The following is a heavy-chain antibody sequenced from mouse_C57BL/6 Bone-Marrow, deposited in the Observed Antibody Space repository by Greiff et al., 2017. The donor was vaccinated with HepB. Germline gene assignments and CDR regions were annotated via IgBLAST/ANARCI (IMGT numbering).Heavy chain of an antibody. D-gene: IGHD3-2*02. V-gene: IGHV1-19*01. CDR3: AKEKDSSGYNWFAY. J-gene: IGHJ3*01. CDR2: INPYNGGT. Sequence: EVKLQESGPVLVKPGASVKMSCKASGYTFTDYYMNWVKQSHGKSLEWIGVINPYNGGTSYNQKFKGKATLTVDKSSSTAYMELNSLTSEDSAVYYCAKEKDSSGYNWFAYWGQGTLVTVSA. CDR1: GYTFTDYY.